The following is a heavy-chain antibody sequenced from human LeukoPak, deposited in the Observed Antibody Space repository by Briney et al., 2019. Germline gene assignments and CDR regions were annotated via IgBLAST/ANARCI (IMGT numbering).Heavy chain of an antibody. CDR3: ARGAVDALDY. V-gene: IGHV3-21*01. Sequence: GGSLRLSCAASGFTFSSYSMNWVRQAPGKGLEWVSSISSSSSYIYYADSVKGRFTISRDNAKNSLYLRMNSLRAEDTAVYYCARGAVDALDYWGQGTLVTVSS. J-gene: IGHJ4*02. D-gene: IGHD6-19*01. CDR1: GFTFSSYS. CDR2: ISSSSSYI.